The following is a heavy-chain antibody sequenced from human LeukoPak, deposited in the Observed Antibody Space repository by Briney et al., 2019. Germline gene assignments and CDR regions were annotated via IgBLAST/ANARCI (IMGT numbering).Heavy chain of an antibody. CDR3: ARDRPETYVEMATILAFDI. CDR1: GYTFTSYG. CDR2: ISAYNGNT. J-gene: IGHJ3*02. Sequence: GASVKVSCKASGYTFTSYGISWVRQAPGQGLEWMGWISAYNGNTNYAQKLQGRVTMTTDTSTSTAYMELRSLRSDDTAVYYCARDRPETYVEMATILAFDIWGQGTMVTVSS. D-gene: IGHD5-24*01. V-gene: IGHV1-18*01.